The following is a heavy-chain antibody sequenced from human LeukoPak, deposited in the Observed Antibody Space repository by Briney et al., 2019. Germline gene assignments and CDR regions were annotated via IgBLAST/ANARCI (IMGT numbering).Heavy chain of an antibody. V-gene: IGHV3-21*01. J-gene: IGHJ4*02. CDR2: ISSSSSYI. Sequence: PGGSLRLSCAASGFTFSSYSMNWVRQAPGKGLEWVSSISSSSSYIYYADSVKGRFTISRDNAKNSVYLQMNSLRAGDTAEYYCVRDAFERNPDTVAWSLPDYWGQGTLVTVSS. D-gene: IGHD4-23*01. CDR1: GFTFSSYS. CDR3: VRDAFERNPDTVAWSLPDY.